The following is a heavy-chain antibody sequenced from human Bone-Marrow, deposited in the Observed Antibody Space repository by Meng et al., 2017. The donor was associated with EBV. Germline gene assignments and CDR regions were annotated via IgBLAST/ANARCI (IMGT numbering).Heavy chain of an antibody. V-gene: IGHV3-33*01. CDR3: ARDYGGNWFDP. J-gene: IGHJ5*02. D-gene: IGHD4-23*01. Sequence: AGSVKGRFTISRDNSKNTLYLQMNSLRVEDTAVYYCARDYGGNWFDPWGQGTLGTVST.